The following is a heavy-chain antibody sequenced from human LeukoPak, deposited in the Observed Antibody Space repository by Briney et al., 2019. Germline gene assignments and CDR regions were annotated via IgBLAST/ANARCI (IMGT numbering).Heavy chain of an antibody. CDR2: INPNSGGT. D-gene: IGHD2-2*01. J-gene: IGHJ5*02. CDR3: ARGVGDCSSTSCYHWFDP. V-gene: IGHV1-2*02. Sequence: ASVRVSCKASGYTFTGYYMHWVRQAPGQGLAWMGWINPNSGGTNYAQKFQGRVTMTRDTSISTAYMELSRLRSDDTAVYYCARGVGDCSSTSCYHWFDPWGQGTLVTVSS. CDR1: GYTFTGYY.